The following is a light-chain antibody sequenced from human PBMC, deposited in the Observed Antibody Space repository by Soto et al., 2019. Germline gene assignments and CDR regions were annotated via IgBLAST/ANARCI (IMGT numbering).Light chain of an antibody. Sequence: EIVLTQSPGTLSFSPGYMATLYCGSVQSVSSSNLAWYQQKRGQSPRLLIYGASSRATGIPDRFSGSGSGPDFTLTISRLEPEDFAVYFCQHYGSSPWTFGQGTKVDIK. V-gene: IGKV3-20*01. CDR1: QSVSSSN. CDR2: GAS. J-gene: IGKJ1*01. CDR3: QHYGSSPWT.